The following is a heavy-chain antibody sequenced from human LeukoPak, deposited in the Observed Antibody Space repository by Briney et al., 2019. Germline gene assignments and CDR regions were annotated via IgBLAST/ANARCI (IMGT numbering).Heavy chain of an antibody. CDR1: GGSISSSSYY. D-gene: IGHD1-1*01. CDR3: ARDRSELDYYYYYGMDV. J-gene: IGHJ6*02. Sequence: SETLSLTCTVSGGSISSSSYYWAWIRQPPGKGLEWIGSIYYSGSTYYNPSLKSRVTISVDTSKNQFSLKLSSVTAADTAVYYCARDRSELDYYYYYGMDVWGQGTTVTVSS. CDR2: IYYSGST. V-gene: IGHV4-39*02.